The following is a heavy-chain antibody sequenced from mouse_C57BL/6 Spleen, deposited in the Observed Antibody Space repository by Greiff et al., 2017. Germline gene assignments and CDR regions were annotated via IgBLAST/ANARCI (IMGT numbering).Heavy chain of an antibody. CDR1: GYSITSDY. D-gene: IGHD1-1*01. V-gene: IGHV3-8*01. CDR3: ARYYYGSSYEWDFDV. CDR2: ISYSGST. Sequence: VQLKESGPGLAKPSQTLSLTCSVTGYSITSDYWNWIRKFPGNKLEYMGYISYSGSTYYNPSLKSRLSITRDTSKNQYNLQLNSVTTEDTATYYCARYYYGSSYEWDFDVWGTGTTVTVSS. J-gene: IGHJ1*03.